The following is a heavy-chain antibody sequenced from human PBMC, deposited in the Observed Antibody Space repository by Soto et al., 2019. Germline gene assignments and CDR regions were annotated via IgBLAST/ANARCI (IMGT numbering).Heavy chain of an antibody. CDR3: ARDIMGTNYYYDRMDV. CDR1: GGSISSYY. CDR2: IYYSGST. J-gene: IGHJ6*02. V-gene: IGHV4-59*01. D-gene: IGHD2-8*01. Sequence: SETLSLTCTVSGGSISSYYWSWIRQPPGKGLEWIGYIYYSGSTNYNPSLKSRVTISVDTSKNQFSLKLSSVTAADTAVYYCARDIMGTNYYYDRMDVWSQGTTVTVSS.